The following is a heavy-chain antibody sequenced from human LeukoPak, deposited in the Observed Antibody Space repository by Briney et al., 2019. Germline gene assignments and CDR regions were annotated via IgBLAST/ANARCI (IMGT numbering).Heavy chain of an antibody. V-gene: IGHV3-74*01. CDR1: GFTFSSYA. Sequence: GGSLRLSCAASGFTFSSYAMHWVRQAPGKGLVWVSRINSDGSSTSYADSVKGRFTISRDNAKNTLYLQMNSLRAEDTAVYYCARIGRYYDSSGHQDFQHWGQGTLVTVSS. J-gene: IGHJ1*01. CDR3: ARIGRYYDSSGHQDFQH. D-gene: IGHD3-22*01. CDR2: INSDGSST.